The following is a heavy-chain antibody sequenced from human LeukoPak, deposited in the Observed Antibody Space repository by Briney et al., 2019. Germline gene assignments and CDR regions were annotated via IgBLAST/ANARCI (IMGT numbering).Heavy chain of an antibody. J-gene: IGHJ4*02. CDR2: IWYDGSNK. V-gene: IGHV3-33*06. D-gene: IGHD6-13*01. Sequence: VGSLRLSCAASGLTFSSYAMHWVRQAPGKGLEWVAVIWYDGSNKYYADSVKGRFTISRDNSKNTLYLQMNSLRAEDTAVYYCAKDKGLAAAGPDFDNWGQGTLVTVSS. CDR1: GLTFSSYA. CDR3: AKDKGLAAAGPDFDN.